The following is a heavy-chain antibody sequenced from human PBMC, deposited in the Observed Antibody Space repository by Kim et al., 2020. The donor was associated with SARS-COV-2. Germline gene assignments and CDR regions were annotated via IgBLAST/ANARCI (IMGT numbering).Heavy chain of an antibody. V-gene: IGHV3-53*01. J-gene: IGHJ4*02. CDR2: SGGRT. Sequence: SGGRTYYADSVKGRFTISRDNSKNTLYLQMNSLRAEDTAVYYCARDLAVWGQGTLVTVSS. CDR3: ARDLAV. D-gene: IGHD2-15*01.